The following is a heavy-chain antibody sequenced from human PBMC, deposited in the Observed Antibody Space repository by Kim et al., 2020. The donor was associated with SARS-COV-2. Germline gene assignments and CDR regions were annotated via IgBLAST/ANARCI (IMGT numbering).Heavy chain of an antibody. CDR2: IYYSGST. CDR3: ARLTATETTA. D-gene: IGHD4-17*01. Sequence: SETLSLTCTVSGGSISSSRYYWGWIRQPPGKGLEWIGSIYYSGSTYFNSSLKSRVTISVDTPKNQFSLKLSSVTAADTAVYYCARLTATETTAWGQGTLVTVSS. V-gene: IGHV4-39*01. J-gene: IGHJ5*02. CDR1: GGSISSSRYY.